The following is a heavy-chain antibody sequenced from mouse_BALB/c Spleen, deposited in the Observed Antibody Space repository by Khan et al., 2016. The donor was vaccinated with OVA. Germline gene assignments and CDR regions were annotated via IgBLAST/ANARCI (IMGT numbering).Heavy chain of an antibody. V-gene: IGHV5-9-3*01. Sequence: EVELVESGGGLVKPGGSLKLSCAASGFTFSNYAMSWVRQTPEKRLEWVATISSGGSDTYYPDSVKGRFTISRDNAKNTLYLQMSSLRSEDTAIYYCSKPCDYWGQCTTLTVSS. D-gene: IGHD2-5*01. CDR2: ISSGGSDT. CDR1: GFTFSNYA. J-gene: IGHJ2*01. CDR3: SKPCDY.